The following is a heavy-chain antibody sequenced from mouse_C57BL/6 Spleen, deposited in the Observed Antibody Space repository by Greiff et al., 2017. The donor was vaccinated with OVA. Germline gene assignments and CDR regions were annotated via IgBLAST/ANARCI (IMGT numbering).Heavy chain of an antibody. CDR1: GYTFTGYW. CDR3: ARYGIGDYYGSSYAMDY. J-gene: IGHJ4*01. D-gene: IGHD1-1*01. V-gene: IGHV1-9*01. Sequence: QVQLKESGAELMKPGASVKLSCKATGYTFTGYWIEWVKQRPGHGLEWIGEILPGSGSTNYNEKFKGKATFTADTSSNTAYMQLSSLTTEDSAIYYCARYGIGDYYGSSYAMDYWGQGTSVTVSS. CDR2: ILPGSGST.